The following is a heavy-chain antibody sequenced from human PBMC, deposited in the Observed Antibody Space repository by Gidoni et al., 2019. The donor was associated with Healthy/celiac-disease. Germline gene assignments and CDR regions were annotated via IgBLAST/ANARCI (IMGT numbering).Heavy chain of an antibody. CDR2: IKQDGSEK. V-gene: IGHV3-7*01. CDR1: RFTFRSYW. J-gene: IGHJ4*02. D-gene: IGHD3-3*01. Sequence: EVKLVDSGGGLVQPWGSLRLSCASSRFTFRSYWMSWVRQAPGKGLEWVANIKQDGSEKDYVDSVKGRFTISRDNAKNSLYLKMNSLRAEDTAVYYCARAHDFWSGYYSHYFDYWGQGTLVTVSS. CDR3: ARAHDFWSGYYSHYFDY.